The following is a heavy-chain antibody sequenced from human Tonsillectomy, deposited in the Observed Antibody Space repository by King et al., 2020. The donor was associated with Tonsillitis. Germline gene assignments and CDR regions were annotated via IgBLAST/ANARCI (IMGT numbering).Heavy chain of an antibody. Sequence: QLQESGPGVVKPSETLSLTCTVSGGSISSNDHFWAWIRQPPGKGLEWIGYMYSSGTIFYNPSLKSRITISGGTSANRFSLKLSSVTAADTAVYFCARYVTGTFDYWGQGALVTVSS. CDR2: MYSSGTI. CDR3: ARYVTGTFDY. D-gene: IGHD7-27*01. J-gene: IGHJ4*02. V-gene: IGHV4-39*02. CDR1: GGSISSNDHF.